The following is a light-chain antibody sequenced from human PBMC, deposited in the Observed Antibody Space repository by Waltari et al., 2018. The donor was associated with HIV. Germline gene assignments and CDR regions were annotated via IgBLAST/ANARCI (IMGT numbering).Light chain of an antibody. CDR2: CAS. Sequence: DIVMTQFPDSLAVSLGERATINCKSSQSVLYSSNNKNYLAWYQQKPGQPPKLLIYCASTRESGIPDRFSGSGSGTDFTLTISSLQAEDVAVYYCQQYYSTPLTFGGGTEVEIK. V-gene: IGKV4-1*01. J-gene: IGKJ4*01. CDR3: QQYYSTPLT. CDR1: QSVLYSSNNKNY.